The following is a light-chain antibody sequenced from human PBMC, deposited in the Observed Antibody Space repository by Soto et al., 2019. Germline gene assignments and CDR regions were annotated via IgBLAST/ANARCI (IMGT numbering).Light chain of an antibody. Sequence: AIQLTQSPSSLSASVGDRVTITCRANQGIGSALAWYQQKPGKAPILLIYDASNLESGVPSTFSGSGSGTDFTLTISSLQPEDFATYYCQQYKNFPQTFGHGTRVEIK. V-gene: IGKV1D-13*01. CDR3: QQYKNFPQT. CDR2: DAS. J-gene: IGKJ1*01. CDR1: QGIGSA.